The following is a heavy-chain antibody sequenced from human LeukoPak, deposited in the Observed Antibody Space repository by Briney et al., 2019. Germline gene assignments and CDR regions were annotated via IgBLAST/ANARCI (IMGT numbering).Heavy chain of an antibody. CDR3: VRDRSTGDLPLYYFDS. Sequence: GGSLRLSCAASGFTFSSYAMSWVRQVPGKGLEWVSDISGSGGSTYYADSVKGRFTISRDNSKNTLYLQMNSLRAEDTAVYYCVRDRSTGDLPLYYFDSWGQGTLVTVSS. CDR2: ISGSGGST. J-gene: IGHJ4*02. D-gene: IGHD7-27*01. V-gene: IGHV3-23*01. CDR1: GFTFSSYA.